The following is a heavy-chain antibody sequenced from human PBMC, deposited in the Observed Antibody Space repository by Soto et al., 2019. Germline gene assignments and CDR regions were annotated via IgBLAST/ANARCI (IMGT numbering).Heavy chain of an antibody. J-gene: IGHJ5*02. CDR1: GFIFEDYA. V-gene: IGHV3-9*01. CDR2: ITWNNGNI. CDR3: ARYTSA. D-gene: IGHD1-20*01. Sequence: EVQLVESGGGLVQPGRSLRLSCAASGFIFEDYAMHWVRQAPGKGLEWVSGITWNNGNIVYADFVEGRFTISRDNAKNSLYLQMDDLRVEDTAFYYCARYTSAWGQGTLVTVSS.